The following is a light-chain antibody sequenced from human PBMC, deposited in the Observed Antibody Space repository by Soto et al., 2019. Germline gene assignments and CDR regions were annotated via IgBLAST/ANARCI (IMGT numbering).Light chain of an antibody. CDR3: QQYNNWPPLT. V-gene: IGKV3D-15*01. CDR1: QSVSSK. J-gene: IGKJ5*01. Sequence: ETVMTQSPATLSVSPLQRATLSCRASQSVSSKLAWYQQKPGQAPRLLIYGASTRATGIPARLSGSGSGTEFTLTISSLQSEDFAVYYCQQYNNWPPLTFGQGTLLEI. CDR2: GAS.